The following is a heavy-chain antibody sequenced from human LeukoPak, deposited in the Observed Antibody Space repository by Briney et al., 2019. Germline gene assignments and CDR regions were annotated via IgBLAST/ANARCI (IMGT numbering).Heavy chain of an antibody. D-gene: IGHD3-10*01. CDR2: ISNDGSNK. CDR1: GFTFSDHA. CDR3: ARDIYFSGSYYYWGPFDY. V-gene: IGHV3-30*03. J-gene: IGHJ4*02. Sequence: GGSLRLSCAASGFTFSDHAMHWVRQAPGKGLEWGAVISNDGSNKYYADPVKGRFTISRDDSKDTVYLQVNSLRAEDTAVYYCARDIYFSGSYYYWGPFDYWGPGTLVTVSS.